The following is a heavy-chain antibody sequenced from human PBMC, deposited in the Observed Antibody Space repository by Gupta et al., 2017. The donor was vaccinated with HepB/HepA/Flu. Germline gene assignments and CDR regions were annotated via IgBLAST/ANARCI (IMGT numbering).Heavy chain of an antibody. CDR1: GGSITMSNFF. Sequence: QLRIQESGPGLVKPSETLSLTCSVSGGSITMSNFFWAWIRQPPGGGLEWIGSMFYSGDTYYNPSLKSRGTISVDTSMNQFSLRLKSVTATDTAIYYCARPTSNYWGPGTRVIVSA. J-gene: IGHJ4*02. CDR3: ARPTSNY. V-gene: IGHV4-39*01. CDR2: MFYSGDT.